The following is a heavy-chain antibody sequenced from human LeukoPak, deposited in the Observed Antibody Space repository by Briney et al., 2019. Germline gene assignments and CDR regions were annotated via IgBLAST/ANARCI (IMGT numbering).Heavy chain of an antibody. J-gene: IGHJ4*02. Sequence: GASVKVSCKASGYTFTSYGISWVRQAPGQGLEWMGWISAYNGNTNYAQKLQGRATMTTDTSTSTAYMELRSLRSDDTAVYYCARDPFPGNTMVRGIWGQGALVTVSS. CDR1: GYTFTSYG. CDR3: ARDPFPGNTMVRGI. CDR2: ISAYNGNT. D-gene: IGHD3-10*01. V-gene: IGHV1-18*01.